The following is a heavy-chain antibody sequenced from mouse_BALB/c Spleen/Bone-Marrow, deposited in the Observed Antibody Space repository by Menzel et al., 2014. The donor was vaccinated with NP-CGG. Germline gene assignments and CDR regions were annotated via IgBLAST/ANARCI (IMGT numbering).Heavy chain of an antibody. Sequence: EVQLQQSGAELVKPGASVKLSCTASGFNIXDTYMHWVKQRPEQGLEWIGKIDPANGNTKYDPKFQGKATITADTSSNTAYLQLSSLTSEDTAVYYCARFPFPYWGQGTLVTVSA. J-gene: IGHJ3*01. V-gene: IGHV14-3*02. CDR3: ARFPFPY. CDR1: GFNIXDTY. CDR2: IDPANGNT.